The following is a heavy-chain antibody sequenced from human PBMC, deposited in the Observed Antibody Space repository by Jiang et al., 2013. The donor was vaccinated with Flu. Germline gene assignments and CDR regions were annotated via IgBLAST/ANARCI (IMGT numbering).Heavy chain of an antibody. CDR2: ISYDGSNK. D-gene: IGHD3-22*01. Sequence: RSLRLSCAASGFTFSSYAMHWVRQAPGKGLEWVAVISYDGSNKYYADSVKGRFTISRDNSKNTLYLQMNSLRAEDTAVYYCAKDSSGYQGFDYWGQGTLVTVSS. CDR3: AKDSSGYQGFDY. CDR1: GFTFSSYA. V-gene: IGHV3-30*04. J-gene: IGHJ4*02.